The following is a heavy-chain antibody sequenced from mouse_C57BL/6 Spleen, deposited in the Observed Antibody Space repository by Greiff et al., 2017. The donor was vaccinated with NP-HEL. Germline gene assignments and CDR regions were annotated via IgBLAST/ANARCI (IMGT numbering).Heavy chain of an antibody. CDR1: GYTFTEYT. CDR2: FYPGSGSI. CDR3: AIHEVDYYGSSWFAY. V-gene: IGHV1-62-2*01. D-gene: IGHD1-1*01. J-gene: IGHJ3*01. Sequence: VQRVESGAELVKPGASVKLSCKASGYTFTEYTIHWVKQRSGQGLEWIGWFYPGSGSIKYNEKFKDKATLTADKSSSTVYMELSRLTSEDSAVYVCAIHEVDYYGSSWFAYWGQGTLVTVSA.